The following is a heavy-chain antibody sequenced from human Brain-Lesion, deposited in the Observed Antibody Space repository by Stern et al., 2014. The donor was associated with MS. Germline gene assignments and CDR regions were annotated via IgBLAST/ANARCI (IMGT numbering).Heavy chain of an antibody. J-gene: IGHJ6*02. V-gene: IGHV4-61*02. CDR1: GGSISSGGYY. Sequence: VQLVESGPGLVKPSQTLSLSCTVSGGSISSGGYYWSWIRQPAGKGLEWIGRIFNSGSTSYNPSPKSRVPISIDTSKNQFSLRRNSMTAADTAVYYCARGRVVPGFQYYATDVWGQGTTVIVSS. CDR2: IFNSGST. D-gene: IGHD2-2*01. CDR3: ARGRVVPGFQYYATDV.